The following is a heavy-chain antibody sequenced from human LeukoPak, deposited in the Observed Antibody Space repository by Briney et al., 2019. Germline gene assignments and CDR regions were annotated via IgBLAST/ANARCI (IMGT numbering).Heavy chain of an antibody. Sequence: GGSLRLSCAASGFTVSSKYMSWVRRAPGKGLEWVASIKKDGSEKYYVDSVKGRITISRDNAKNSLYLQMNSLRAEDTAVYYCARDWYYYDSSGPDYWGQGTLVTVSS. J-gene: IGHJ4*02. CDR2: IKKDGSEK. CDR3: ARDWYYYDSSGPDY. V-gene: IGHV3-7*04. D-gene: IGHD3-22*01. CDR1: GFTVSSKY.